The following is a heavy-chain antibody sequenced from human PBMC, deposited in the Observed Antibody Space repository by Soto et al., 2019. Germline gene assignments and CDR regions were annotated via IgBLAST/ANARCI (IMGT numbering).Heavy chain of an antibody. CDR1: GGTFSSYA. Sequence: SVQVSCKASGGTFSSYAISWVRQAPGQGLEWMGGIIPIFGTANYAQKFQGRVTITADESTSTAYMELSSLRSEDTAVYYCASVDTAISYYYYGMDVWGQGTTVTVSS. D-gene: IGHD5-18*01. J-gene: IGHJ6*02. CDR3: ASVDTAISYYYYGMDV. CDR2: IIPIFGTA. V-gene: IGHV1-69*13.